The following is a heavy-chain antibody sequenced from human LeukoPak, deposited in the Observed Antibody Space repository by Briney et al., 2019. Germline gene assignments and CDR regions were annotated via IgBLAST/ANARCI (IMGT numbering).Heavy chain of an antibody. D-gene: IGHD6-13*01. CDR3: ARVAPAGFNAFDI. V-gene: IGHV1-2*02. CDR2: INPSSGST. Sequence: AAVRVSCKASGYTFTGYYIHWVSEAPGQGLEWVGWINPSSGSTNYAQKFQGRVTMTSDTSISTAYMELSRLRSGDPAVYYCARVAPAGFNAFDIWGQGTMVPVSS. J-gene: IGHJ3*02. CDR1: GYTFTGYY.